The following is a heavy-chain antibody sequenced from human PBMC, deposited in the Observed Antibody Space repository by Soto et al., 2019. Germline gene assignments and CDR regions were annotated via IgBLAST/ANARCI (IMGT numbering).Heavy chain of an antibody. J-gene: IGHJ4*01. Sequence: QVQLQESGPGLVKPSETLSLTCTVSGGSINGYYWTWLRQSPTNGLEWIGYFQFSGSTKYNPSLASRLTISADTSKNQISLTLSSVTAADTAVYYCARASGYSYGYDDFFDNWGQGTLANVSS. V-gene: IGHV4-59*01. CDR1: GGSINGYY. CDR2: FQFSGST. CDR3: ARASGYSYGYDDFFDN. D-gene: IGHD5-18*01.